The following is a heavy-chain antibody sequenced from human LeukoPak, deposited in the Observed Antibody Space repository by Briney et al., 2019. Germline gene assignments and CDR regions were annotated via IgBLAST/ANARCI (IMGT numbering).Heavy chain of an antibody. CDR2: ISGSGGST. CDR3: AKDRRKYYYDSSGYFLFDY. Sequence: PGASLKLSCAASGFTFSSYAMSWVRQAPGKGLEWVSAISGSGGSTYYADSVKGRFTICRGNSKNTLYLQMNSLRAEDTAVYYCAKDRRKYYYDSSGYFLFDYWGQGTLVTVSS. D-gene: IGHD3-22*01. J-gene: IGHJ4*02. V-gene: IGHV3-23*01. CDR1: GFTFSSYA.